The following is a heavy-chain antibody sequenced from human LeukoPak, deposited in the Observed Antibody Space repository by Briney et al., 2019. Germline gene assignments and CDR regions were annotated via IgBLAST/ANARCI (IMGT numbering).Heavy chain of an antibody. CDR3: AKGLLGWPRAWFDP. V-gene: IGHV3-23*01. CDR2: ISGSAGST. Sequence: PGGSLRLSCAASGFTFSSYAMSWVRQAPGKGLEWVSAISGSAGSTYYADSVKGRFSISRDNSKNTLYLQMNSLRAEDTAVYYCAKGLLGWPRAWFDPWGQGTLVTVSS. CDR1: GFTFSSYA. D-gene: IGHD3-3*01. J-gene: IGHJ5*02.